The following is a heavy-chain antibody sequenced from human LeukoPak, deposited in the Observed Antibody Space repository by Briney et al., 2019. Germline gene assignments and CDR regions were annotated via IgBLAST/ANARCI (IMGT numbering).Heavy chain of an antibody. CDR3: ARSPNCGGDCS. J-gene: IGHJ5*02. Sequence: GGSLRLSCAVSGFTFSTYWMHWVRQAPGKGPVWVSRISSDGTRTSYVDSVRGRFTISRDNANNTLYLQMNSLRVEDTAVYYCARSPNCGGDCSWGQGTLVTVSS. V-gene: IGHV3-74*01. CDR1: GFTFSTYW. CDR2: ISSDGTRT. D-gene: IGHD2-21*02.